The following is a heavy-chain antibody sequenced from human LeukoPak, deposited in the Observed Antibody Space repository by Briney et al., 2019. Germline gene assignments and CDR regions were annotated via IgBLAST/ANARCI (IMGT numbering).Heavy chain of an antibody. V-gene: IGHV3-21*01. J-gene: IGHJ1*01. D-gene: IGHD6-25*01. Sequence: GGSLRLSCSASGFSFSDYDMNWVRQAPGKGLEWVSAISGRSSHVYYGESVKGRFTISRDNAKNSLYLQLDSLGVEDTAVYYCGRAFPPLRTSSAEDLWGQGTLVTVSS. CDR2: ISGRSSHV. CDR3: GRAFPPLRTSSAEDL. CDR1: GFSFSDYD.